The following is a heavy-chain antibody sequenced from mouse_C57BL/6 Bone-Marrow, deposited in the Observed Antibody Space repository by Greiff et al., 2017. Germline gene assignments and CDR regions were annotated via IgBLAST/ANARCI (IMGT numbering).Heavy chain of an antibody. D-gene: IGHD2-4*01. CDR1: GYTFTSYW. CDR2: IDPSDSYT. CDR3: ARADYDYGGGYFDY. J-gene: IGHJ2*01. Sequence: QVPLQQPGAELVKPGASVKLSCKASGYTFTSYWMQWVKQRPGQGLEWIGEIDPSDSYTNYNEKFKGKATLTVETSSSTAYLQLSSLLSEDCAVYYCARADYDYGGGYFDYWGQGTTLTVSA. V-gene: IGHV1-50*01.